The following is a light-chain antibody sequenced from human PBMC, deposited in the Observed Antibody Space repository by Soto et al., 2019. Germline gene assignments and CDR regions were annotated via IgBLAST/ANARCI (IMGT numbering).Light chain of an antibody. CDR3: QQYGRSPPWT. J-gene: IGKJ1*01. CDR2: GAS. V-gene: IGKV3-20*01. CDR1: QIISSNY. Sequence: EIVLTQSPGTLSVSLGDRATLSCRASQIISSNYLAWYQQKPGQAPRLLFYGASNRATGIPDRFSGSGSGTDFTLTISRLEPEDFAVYYCQQYGRSPPWTFGQGTKVDIK.